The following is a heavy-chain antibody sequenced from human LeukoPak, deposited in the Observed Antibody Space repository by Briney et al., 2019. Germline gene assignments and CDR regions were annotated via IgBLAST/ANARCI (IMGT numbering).Heavy chain of an antibody. CDR2: IYPGDSDA. CDR3: ARCKATPGGPGGIDC. J-gene: IGHJ4*02. CDR1: GYSFTSYW. V-gene: IGHV5-51*01. Sequence: GESLKISCKGSGYSFTSYWIGWVRQMPGKGLEWMGIIYPGDSDARYSPSFQGQVTISADKSISTAYLQWSSLKASDTAMYCCARCKATPGGPGGIDCWGQGTLVTVSS. D-gene: IGHD1-26*01.